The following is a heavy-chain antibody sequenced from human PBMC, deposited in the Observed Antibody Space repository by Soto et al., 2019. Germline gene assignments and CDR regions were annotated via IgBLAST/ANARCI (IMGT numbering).Heavy chain of an antibody. V-gene: IGHV1-69*13. Sequence: SVKVSCKASGGTFSSYAISWVRQAPGQGLEWMGGIIPSFGTANYAQKFQGRVTITADESTSTAYMELSSLRSEDTAVYYCASVKYYYDSSGQSAAFDIWRHGTMVPVSS. CDR3: ASVKYYYDSSGQSAAFDI. J-gene: IGHJ3*02. CDR2: IIPSFGTA. CDR1: GGTFSSYA. D-gene: IGHD3-22*01.